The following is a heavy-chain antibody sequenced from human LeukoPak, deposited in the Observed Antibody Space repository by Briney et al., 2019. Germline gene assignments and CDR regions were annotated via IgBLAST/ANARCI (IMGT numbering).Heavy chain of an antibody. CDR3: AGIPVFGVVLHQEPV. CDR2: IIPMSGTV. D-gene: IGHD3-3*01. Sequence: SVKVSCKASGGTFSTFGISWVRQAPGQGLEWMGGIIPMSGTVNNAQKFQGRVTITADKSTGTAYMELSSLRSDDTAVYFCAGIPVFGVVLHQEPVWGKGTTVTVSS. CDR1: GGTFSTFG. V-gene: IGHV1-69*06. J-gene: IGHJ6*04.